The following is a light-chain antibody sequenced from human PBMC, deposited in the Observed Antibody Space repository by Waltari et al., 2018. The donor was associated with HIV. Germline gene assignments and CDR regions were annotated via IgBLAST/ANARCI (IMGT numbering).Light chain of an antibody. CDR1: QSVSSGN. CDR2: GSP. V-gene: IGKV3-20*01. J-gene: IGKJ1*01. CDR3: QQFGSSPRT. Sequence: EIVLTQSPGTLSLSPGERATLSCRASQSVSSGNLAWYQQKPGQAPRLLIYGSPSRATVVPDRFSGSGSGTDFTLTISRLEPEDFAVYYCQQFGSSPRTFGRGTKLEIK.